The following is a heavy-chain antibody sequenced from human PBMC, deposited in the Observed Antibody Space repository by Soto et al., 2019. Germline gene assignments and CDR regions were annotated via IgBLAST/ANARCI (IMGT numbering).Heavy chain of an antibody. J-gene: IGHJ4*02. Sequence: QVQLVQSGAEVKKPGASVTVSCKASGYTFASYAISWMRQAPGQGLEWMGWISAYNGNTNYAQKLQGIVTMTTAPSTRTAYLELRRLRSDDTTVYYCARDPPPPDYWGQGTLVTVSS. CDR3: ARDPPPPDY. CDR1: GYTFASYA. V-gene: IGHV1-18*01. CDR2: ISAYNGNT.